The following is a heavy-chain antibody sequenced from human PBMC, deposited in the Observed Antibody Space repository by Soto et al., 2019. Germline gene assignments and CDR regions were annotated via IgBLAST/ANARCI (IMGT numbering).Heavy chain of an antibody. CDR2: INPNSGGT. CDR3: ARALTPGIAAAGPDYYYYYCMDV. J-gene: IGHJ6*02. Sequence: ASVKVSCKASGYTFTGYYMHWVRQAPGQGLEWMGWINPNSGGTNYAQKFQGWVTMTRDTYISTAYMELSRLRSDDTAVYYCARALTPGIAAAGPDYYYYYCMDVWGQGTTVTVSS. D-gene: IGHD6-13*01. CDR1: GYTFTGYY. V-gene: IGHV1-2*04.